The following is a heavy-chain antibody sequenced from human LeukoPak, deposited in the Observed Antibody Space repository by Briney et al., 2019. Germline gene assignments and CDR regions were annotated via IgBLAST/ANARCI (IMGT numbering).Heavy chain of an antibody. D-gene: IGHD3-22*01. Sequence: PGGSLRLSCAASGFTFSDYYMSWIRQAPGKGLECVSYISSSGSTIYYADSVKGRFTISRDNAKNSLYLQMNSLRAEDTAVYYCASVAPNYYDSSGYLYWGQGTLVTVSS. V-gene: IGHV3-11*01. J-gene: IGHJ4*02. CDR2: ISSSGSTI. CDR1: GFTFSDYY. CDR3: ASVAPNYYDSSGYLY.